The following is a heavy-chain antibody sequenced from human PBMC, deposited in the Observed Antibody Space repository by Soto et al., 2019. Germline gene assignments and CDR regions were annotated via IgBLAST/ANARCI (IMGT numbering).Heavy chain of an antibody. J-gene: IGHJ6*02. D-gene: IGHD2-2*03. CDR3: ASGGYCSSTSCYGGMDV. CDR1: GFTFSSYA. CDR2: ISGSGGST. V-gene: IGHV3-23*01. Sequence: GGSLRLSCAASGFTFSSYALSWVRQAPGKGLEWVSAISGSGGSTSYADSVKGRFTISRDNSKNTLYLQMNSLRAEDTAVYYCASGGYCSSTSCYGGMDVWGQGTTVTVSS.